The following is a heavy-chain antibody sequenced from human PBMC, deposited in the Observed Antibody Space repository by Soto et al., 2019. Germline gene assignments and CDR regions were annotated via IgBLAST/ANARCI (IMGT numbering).Heavy chain of an antibody. J-gene: IGHJ6*02. CDR3: ARDGSTSWYSYDDHGMDV. Sequence: EVQLVESGGGLVQPGGSLRLSCGASGFTFRTYWLSWVRQVPGKGLEWVANINQDGSETNYVDSVKGRFTISRDNAKNSLYLQMSSLRAEDTALYYCARDGSTSWYSYDDHGMDVWGQGTTVTVSS. CDR2: INQDGSET. CDR1: GFTFRTYW. D-gene: IGHD5-18*01. V-gene: IGHV3-7*05.